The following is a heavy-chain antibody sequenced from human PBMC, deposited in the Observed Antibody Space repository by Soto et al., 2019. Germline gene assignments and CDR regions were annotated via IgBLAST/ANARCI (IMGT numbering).Heavy chain of an antibody. V-gene: IGHV4-39*01. CDR1: GGSISSSSYY. Sequence: SETLSLTCTVSGGSISSSSYYWGWIRQPPGKGLEWIGSIYYSGSTYYNPSLKSRVTVSVDTSKNQFSLKLSSVTAADTAVYYCARPASSGWYDWFDPWGQGTLVTVSS. D-gene: IGHD6-19*01. CDR3: ARPASSGWYDWFDP. CDR2: IYYSGST. J-gene: IGHJ5*02.